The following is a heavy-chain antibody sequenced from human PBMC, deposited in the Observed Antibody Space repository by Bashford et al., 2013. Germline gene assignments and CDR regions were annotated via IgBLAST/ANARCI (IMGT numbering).Heavy chain of an antibody. CDR2: IYPGDSDT. D-gene: IGHD3-22*01. CDR3: ARNYYDSSGHDGYYYGMDV. Sequence: WVRQMPGKGLEWMGIIYPGDSDTRYSPSFQGQVTISADKSISTAYLQWSSLKASDTAMYYCARNYYDSSGHDGYYYGMDVVGPRDHGHRLL. J-gene: IGHJ6*02. V-gene: IGHV5-51*01.